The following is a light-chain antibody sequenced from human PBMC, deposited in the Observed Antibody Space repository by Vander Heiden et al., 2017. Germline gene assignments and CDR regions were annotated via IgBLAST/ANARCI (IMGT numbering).Light chain of an antibody. CDR3: AAWDDSLNGVV. V-gene: IGLV1-36*01. Sequence: QSVLTQPPSVSDAPRHRVTISCSGSSSNIGNNAVNWYEQLPGKAPKLLIYNDDLLPSGVSDRFSGSKSGTSASLAISGLQSEDEADYYCAAWDDSLNGVVFGGGTKLTVL. CDR2: NDD. J-gene: IGLJ2*01. CDR1: SSNIGNNA.